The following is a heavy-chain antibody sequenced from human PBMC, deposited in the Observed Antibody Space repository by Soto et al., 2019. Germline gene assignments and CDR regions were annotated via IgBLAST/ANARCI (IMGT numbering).Heavy chain of an antibody. V-gene: IGHV3-21*01. D-gene: IGHD3-22*01. Sequence: GGSLRLSCAASGFTFSSYSMNWVRQAPGKGLEWVSSISSSSSYIYYADSVKGRFTISRDNAKNSLYLQMNSLRAEDTAVYYCARGLYYYDSIGYYGNWGQGTLVTVSS. CDR2: ISSSSSYI. CDR1: GFTFSSYS. CDR3: ARGLYYYDSIGYYGN. J-gene: IGHJ1*01.